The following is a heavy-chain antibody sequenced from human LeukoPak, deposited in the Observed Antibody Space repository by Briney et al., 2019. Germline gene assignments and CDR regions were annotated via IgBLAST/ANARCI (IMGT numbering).Heavy chain of an antibody. D-gene: IGHD3-9*01. Sequence: ASVKVSCKASGYTFTNYDINWVRQAAGQGLEWMGWISAYNGNTNYAQKLQGRVTMTTDTSTSTAYMELRSLRSDDTAVYYCARGRYFDWLLPDYWGQGTLVTVSS. CDR1: GYTFTNYD. CDR2: ISAYNGNT. V-gene: IGHV1-18*01. J-gene: IGHJ4*02. CDR3: ARGRYFDWLLPDY.